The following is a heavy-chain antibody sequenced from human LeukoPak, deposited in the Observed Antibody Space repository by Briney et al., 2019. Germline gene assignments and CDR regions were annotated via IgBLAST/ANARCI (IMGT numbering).Heavy chain of an antibody. CDR1: GFTFSGYS. CDR3: TRGRPGHYYDY. CDR2: ISGSSSTI. V-gene: IGHV3-48*02. D-gene: IGHD6-6*01. J-gene: IGHJ4*02. Sequence: GGSLRLSCVVSGFTFSGYSMNWVRQAPEKGLEWVSYISGSSSTIFYADSMKGRFTVSRDNAKNSLYLQMDSLRDGDTAVYYCTRGRPGHYYDYWGQGTRVTVSS.